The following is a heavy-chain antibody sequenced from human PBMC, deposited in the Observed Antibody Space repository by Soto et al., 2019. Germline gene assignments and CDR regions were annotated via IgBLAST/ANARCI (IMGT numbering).Heavy chain of an antibody. CDR1: GYAFTTYG. V-gene: IGHV1-18*01. CDR2: ISAHNGNT. Sequence: QVHLVQSGAEVKKPGASVKVSCKGSGYAFTTYGITWVRQAPGQGLEWMGWISAHNGNTNYAQKLQGRVTVTRDTSTSTAYMELRSLRSDDTAVYYCARGRYGDYWGQGALVSVSS. D-gene: IGHD1-1*01. J-gene: IGHJ4*02. CDR3: ARGRYGDY.